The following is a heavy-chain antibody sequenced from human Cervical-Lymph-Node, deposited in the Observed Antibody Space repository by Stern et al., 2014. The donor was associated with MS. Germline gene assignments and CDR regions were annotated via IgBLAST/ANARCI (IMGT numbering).Heavy chain of an antibody. CDR2: IWHDGSQK. V-gene: IGHV3-33*01. D-gene: IGHD2-2*02. CDR1: GFTFEDYA. J-gene: IGHJ6*02. CDR3: ARKIPDYYYYAMDV. Sequence: VQLVESGGGVVQPGGSQRLSCTASGFTFEDYAMEWVRQVPGKGLEWVAMIWHDGSQKYYGDSVRGRFSVSRDHSRNTRYRQIKSLSHEDTAVYYCARKIPDYYYYAMDVWGQGTTVTVSS.